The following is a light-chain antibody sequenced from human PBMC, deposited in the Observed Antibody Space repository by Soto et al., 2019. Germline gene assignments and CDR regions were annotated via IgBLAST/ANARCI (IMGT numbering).Light chain of an antibody. CDR3: SSYAGSNNVVV. Sequence: QSALTQPPSASGSPGQSVTISCTGTSSDIGGYNYVSWYQQYSGKAPKLMIYEVSKRPSGVPDRFSGSKSGNTASLTVSGLQAEDEADYYCSSYAGSNNVVVFGGGTQLTVL. J-gene: IGLJ2*01. CDR2: EVS. V-gene: IGLV2-8*01. CDR1: SSDIGGYNY.